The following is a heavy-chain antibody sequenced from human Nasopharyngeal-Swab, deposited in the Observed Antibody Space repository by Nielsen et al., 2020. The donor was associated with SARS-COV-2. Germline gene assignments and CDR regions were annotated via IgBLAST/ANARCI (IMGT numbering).Heavy chain of an antibody. D-gene: IGHD6-19*01. CDR3: AKDYSGWYLDYFFDY. J-gene: IGHJ4*02. CDR2: IASDGSNR. V-gene: IGHV3-30*18. Sequence: GESLKISCAASGFNFSNYGIHWVRQAPGKGLEWVSVIASDGSNRYYADSVKGRFTISRDNSKNTVYLQMDSLRIEDTATYFCAKDYSGWYLDYFFDYWGQGTLVSVSS. CDR1: GFNFSNYG.